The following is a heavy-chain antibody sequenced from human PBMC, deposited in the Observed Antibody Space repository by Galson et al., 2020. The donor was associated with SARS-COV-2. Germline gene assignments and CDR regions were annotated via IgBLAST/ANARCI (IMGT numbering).Heavy chain of an antibody. V-gene: IGHV3-7*03. CDR2: RKQDGSEK. J-gene: IGHJ1*01. D-gene: IGHD6-25*01. CDR3: ARVGGSSGYIDT. Sequence: WGSLRLSCAVSGVTFSSYWMSWVCQAPGKGLEWVANRKQDGSEKSYVDSVKGRFTISRDNAKNSLYLQMNSLRAEDTAVYYCARVGGSSGYIDTCGHGTLDTVSS. CDR1: GVTFSSYW.